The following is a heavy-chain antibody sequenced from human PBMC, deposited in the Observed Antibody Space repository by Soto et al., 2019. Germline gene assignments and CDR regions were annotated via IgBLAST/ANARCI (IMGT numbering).Heavy chain of an antibody. CDR1: GFTFTRYS. V-gene: IGHV3-21*06. CDR3: ARESEDLTSNFDY. J-gene: IGHJ4*02. Sequence: SVGSLRLSCAASGFTFTRYSVNWVRQAPGKGLEWVSSISSTTNYIYYGDSMKGRFTISRDNAKNSLYLEMNSLRAEDTAVYYCARESEDLTSNFDYWGQGTLVTVSS. CDR2: ISSTTNYI.